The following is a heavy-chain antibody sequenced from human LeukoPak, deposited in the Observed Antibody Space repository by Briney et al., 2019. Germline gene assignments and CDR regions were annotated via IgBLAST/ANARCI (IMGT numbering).Heavy chain of an antibody. J-gene: IGHJ6*02. CDR2: IYYSGST. CDR1: GGSISSSSYY. Sequence: SETLSLTCTVSGGSISSSSYYWGWIRQPPGKGLEWIGSIYYSGSTYYNPSLKSRVTISVDTSKNQFSLKLSSVTAADTAVYYCARGVYSSSWQDYYYYGMDVWGQGTTVTVSS. CDR3: ARGVYSSSWQDYYYYGMDV. V-gene: IGHV4-39*07. D-gene: IGHD6-13*01.